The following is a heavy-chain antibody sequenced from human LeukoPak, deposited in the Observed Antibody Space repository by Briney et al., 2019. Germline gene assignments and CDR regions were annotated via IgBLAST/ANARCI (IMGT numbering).Heavy chain of an antibody. V-gene: IGHV4-4*07. Sequence: PSETLSLTCTVSGGSINSYYWTWIRQSAGKGLEWIGRMYSSGSTNYNPSLKSRVSMSVDTSKNQCSVKLTSVSAADTAVYYCARGGKATVVTMWGQGILVTVSS. CDR2: MYSSGST. CDR1: GGSINSYY. D-gene: IGHD4-23*01. CDR3: ARGGKATVVTM. J-gene: IGHJ4*02.